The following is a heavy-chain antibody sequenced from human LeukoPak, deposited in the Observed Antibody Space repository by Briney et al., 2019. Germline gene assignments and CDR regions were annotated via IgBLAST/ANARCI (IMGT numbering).Heavy chain of an antibody. CDR1: GFTFSDSA. CDR2: IRNKHNNYAT. CDR3: TRGGRMVYAT. J-gene: IGHJ5*02. Sequence: GGSLRLSCAASGFTFSDSAMHWVRQASGKGLEWVGRIRNKHNNYATAFAASVKGRFTISRDDSKNTAYLQMNSLKTEDTAVYYCTRGGRMVYATWGQGTLVTVSS. V-gene: IGHV3-73*01. D-gene: IGHD2-8*01.